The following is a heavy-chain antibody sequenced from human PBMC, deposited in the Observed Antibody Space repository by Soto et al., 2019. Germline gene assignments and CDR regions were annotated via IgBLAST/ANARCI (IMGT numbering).Heavy chain of an antibody. J-gene: IGHJ6*02. D-gene: IGHD3-3*01. CDR1: GGTFSSYA. V-gene: IGHV1-69*13. Sequence: SVKVSCKASGGTFSSYAISWVRQAPGQGLEWMGGIIPIFGTANYAQKFQGRVTITADESTSTAYMELSSLRSEDTAVYYCARGSGYYDFWSGTNYYGMDVWGQGTTVTVS. CDR3: ARGSGYYDFWSGTNYYGMDV. CDR2: IIPIFGTA.